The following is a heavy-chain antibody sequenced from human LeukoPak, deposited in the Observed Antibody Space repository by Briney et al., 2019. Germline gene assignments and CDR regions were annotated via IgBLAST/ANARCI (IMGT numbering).Heavy chain of an antibody. Sequence: SETLSLTCTVSGGSISSDYWSWIRQPPGKGLEWMGYIYYSGSTRYNPSLKSRVTISVDTSKNQFSLKLSSVTAADTAVYYCARVSGGDYYYYGMDVWGQGTTVTVSS. V-gene: IGHV4-59*01. CDR2: IYYSGST. J-gene: IGHJ6*02. CDR3: ARVSGGDYYYYGMDV. CDR1: GGSISSDY.